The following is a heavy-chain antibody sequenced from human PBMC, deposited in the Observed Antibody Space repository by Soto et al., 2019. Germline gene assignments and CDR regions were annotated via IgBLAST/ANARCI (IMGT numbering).Heavy chain of an antibody. Sequence: ESGGGLVQPGGSLRLSCAASGFTFSSYGMSWVRQAPGKGLEWVSSISGTGGRTYYADSVKGRFTISRDNSKNTLYLQMNSLRDEDTAVYYCAKLPNYDFWSGYSNWFDPWGQGTLVTVSS. V-gene: IGHV3-23*01. CDR1: GFTFSSYG. CDR3: AKLPNYDFWSGYSNWFDP. D-gene: IGHD3-3*01. J-gene: IGHJ5*02. CDR2: ISGTGGRT.